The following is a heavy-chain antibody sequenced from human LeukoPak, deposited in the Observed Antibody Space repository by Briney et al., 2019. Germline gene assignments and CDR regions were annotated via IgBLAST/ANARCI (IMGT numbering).Heavy chain of an antibody. Sequence: SSVKVSCKASGGTFSSYAISWVRQAPGQGLEWMGRIIPILGIANYAQKFQGRVTITADKSTSTAYMELSSLRSEDTAVYYCARESTYYYDSSGYYYYFDYWGQGTLVTVSS. CDR3: ARESTYYYDSSGYYYYFDY. CDR1: GGTFSSYA. J-gene: IGHJ4*02. D-gene: IGHD3-22*01. V-gene: IGHV1-69*04. CDR2: IIPILGIA.